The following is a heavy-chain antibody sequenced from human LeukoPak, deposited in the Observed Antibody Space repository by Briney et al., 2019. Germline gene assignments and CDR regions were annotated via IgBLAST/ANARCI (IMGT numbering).Heavy chain of an antibody. CDR1: GGTFSSYA. Sequence: SVKVSCKASGGTFSSYAISWVRQAPGQGLEWMGGIIPIFGTANYAQKFQGRVTITADESTSTAYMELSSLRSEDTAVYYCARVYCSGGSCFDYYYGMDVWGQGTTVTVSS. D-gene: IGHD2-15*01. V-gene: IGHV1-69*13. CDR2: IIPIFGTA. CDR3: ARVYCSGGSCFDYYYGMDV. J-gene: IGHJ6*02.